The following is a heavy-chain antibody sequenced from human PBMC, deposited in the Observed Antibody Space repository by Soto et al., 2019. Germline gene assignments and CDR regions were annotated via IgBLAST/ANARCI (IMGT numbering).Heavy chain of an antibody. CDR2: LSYDGSNK. CDR1: GFTFSSYG. Sequence: QVQLVESGGGVVQPGRSLRLSCAASGFTFSSYGMHWVRQAPGKGLEWVAVLSYDGSNKYYADAVKGRFTISRDNSKNTLYLQMNSLRAEDTAVYYCAKDAHLTSSRWIAEYFQHWGQGTLVTVSS. V-gene: IGHV3-30*18. J-gene: IGHJ1*01. D-gene: IGHD6-13*01. CDR3: AKDAHLTSSRWIAEYFQH.